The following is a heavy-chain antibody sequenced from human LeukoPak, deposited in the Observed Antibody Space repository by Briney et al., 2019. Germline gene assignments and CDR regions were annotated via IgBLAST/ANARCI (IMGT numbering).Heavy chain of an antibody. Sequence: ASVKVSCKASGYTFTDYHVHWVRQAPGQGLEWMGWISPNTGGTNYAQKFQGRVTMTRDTSISTAYMELTRLRSDDTAMYYCAIWHCDTTRCSSFDYWGQGTLVTVSS. CDR1: GYTFTDYH. CDR2: ISPNTGGT. V-gene: IGHV1-2*02. CDR3: AIWHCDTTRCSSFDY. D-gene: IGHD2-2*01. J-gene: IGHJ4*02.